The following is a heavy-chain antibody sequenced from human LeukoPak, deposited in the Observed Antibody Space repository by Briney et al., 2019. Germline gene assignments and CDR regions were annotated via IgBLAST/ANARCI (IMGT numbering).Heavy chain of an antibody. V-gene: IGHV4-59*08. CDR2: IYSSGSA. D-gene: IGHD5-12*01. CDR1: GGSISAYY. CDR3: ARMGGYSGYATH. J-gene: IGHJ4*02. Sequence: KPSETLSLTCTISGGSISAYYWSWIRQPPGKGLEWIGYIYSSGSANYNPSLKSRVTMSVDTSKNQFSLKLSSVTAADTAMYYCARMGGYSGYATHWGQGTLVTVYS.